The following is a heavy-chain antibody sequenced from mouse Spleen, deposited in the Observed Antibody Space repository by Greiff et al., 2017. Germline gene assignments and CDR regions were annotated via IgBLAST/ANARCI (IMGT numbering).Heavy chain of an antibody. CDR3: ARTGNYLSYWYFDV. Sequence: QVQLQQSGAELVRPGVSVKISCKGSGYTFTDYAMHWVKQSHAKSLEWIGVISTYYGDASYNQKFKGKATMTVDKSSSTAYMELARLTSEDSAIYYCARTGNYLSYWYFDVWGAGTTVTVSS. CDR2: ISTYYGDA. V-gene: IGHV1S137*01. CDR1: GYTFTDYA. D-gene: IGHD2-1*01. J-gene: IGHJ1*01.